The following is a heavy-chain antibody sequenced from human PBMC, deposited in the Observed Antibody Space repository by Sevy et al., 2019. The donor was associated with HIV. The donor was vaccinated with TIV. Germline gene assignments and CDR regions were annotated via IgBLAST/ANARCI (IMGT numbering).Heavy chain of an antibody. D-gene: IGHD2-21*01. V-gene: IGHV3-13*01. CDR2: IGTLGDT. CDR1: GFSFSGSD. Sequence: GGSLRLSCAGYGFSFSGSDMHWVRQPTGKGLEWISSIGTLGDTFYADSVKGRFTISIDNAKSSLYLEMSSLRAGETALYYCVRGLQTHCDRTACPLDHWGQGTLVTVSS. CDR3: VRGLQTHCDRTACPLDH. J-gene: IGHJ5*02.